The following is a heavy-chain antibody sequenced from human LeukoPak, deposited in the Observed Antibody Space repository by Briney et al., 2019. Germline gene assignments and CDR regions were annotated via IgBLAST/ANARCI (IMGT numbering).Heavy chain of an antibody. CDR3: ARDKSYGDSEGY. J-gene: IGHJ4*02. CDR1: GFIFSNYW. D-gene: IGHD4-17*01. V-gene: IGHV3-7*05. Sequence: PGGSLRLSCSASGFIFSNYWMSWVRQAPGKGLEWVANINQDGRDKYYVDSVKGRFTISRDNAKNSLSLQMNSLRAEDTALYYCARDKSYGDSEGYWGQGTLVTVSS. CDR2: INQDGRDK.